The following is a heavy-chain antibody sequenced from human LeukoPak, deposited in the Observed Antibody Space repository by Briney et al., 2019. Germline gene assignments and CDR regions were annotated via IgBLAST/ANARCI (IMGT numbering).Heavy chain of an antibody. Sequence: SETLSLTCTVSGGSISSYYLSWIRQPAGKGLEWIGRIYSRGTTYNPSFKDRVTMSADTSRNHVSLTLNSVTAADTAVYYCARDSGTTGEVKFDPWGQGTLVTVSS. CDR1: GGSISSYY. V-gene: IGHV4-4*07. CDR3: ARDSGTTGEVKFDP. CDR2: IYSRGT. J-gene: IGHJ5*02. D-gene: IGHD3-10*01.